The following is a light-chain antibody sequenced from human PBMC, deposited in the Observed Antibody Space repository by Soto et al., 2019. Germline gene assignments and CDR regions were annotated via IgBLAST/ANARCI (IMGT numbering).Light chain of an antibody. CDR3: QFYDSSLSGYV. V-gene: IGLV1-40*01. CDR2: GST. J-gene: IGLJ1*01. CDR1: GSNIGAPYD. Sequence: QSVLTQPPSLSGAPGQRVTISCTGSGSNIGAPYDVHWYQHLPGTAPKLLIYGSTNRPSGVPGRFSGSKSGTSASLAITGLQAEDEADYYCQFYDSSLSGYVFGAGTKVTVL.